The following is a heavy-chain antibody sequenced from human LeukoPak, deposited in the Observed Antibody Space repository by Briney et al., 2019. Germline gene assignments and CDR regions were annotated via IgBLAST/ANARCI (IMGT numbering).Heavy chain of an antibody. CDR1: GFTFSSYA. CDR2: ISGSGGST. V-gene: IGHV3-23*01. CDR3: AGDYDFWSGYLY. J-gene: IGHJ4*02. Sequence: GGSLRLSCAASGFTFSSYAMSWVRQAPGKGLEWVSAISGSGGSTYYADSVKGRFTISRDNSKNTLYLQMNSLRVEDTAVYYCAGDYDFWSGYLYWGQGTLVTVSS. D-gene: IGHD3-3*01.